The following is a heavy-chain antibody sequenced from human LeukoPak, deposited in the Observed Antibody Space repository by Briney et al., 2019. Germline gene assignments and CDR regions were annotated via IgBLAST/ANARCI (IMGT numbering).Heavy chain of an antibody. CDR1: GGSFSGYY. D-gene: IGHD3-3*01. Sequence: SETLSLTCAVYGGSFSGYYWSWIRQPPGQGLEWIGEINHSGSTNYNPSLKSRVTISVDTSKNQFSLKLSSVTAADTALYYCARACYDFWSGYFDYWGQGTLVTVSS. CDR3: ARACYDFWSGYFDY. V-gene: IGHV4-34*01. J-gene: IGHJ4*02. CDR2: INHSGST.